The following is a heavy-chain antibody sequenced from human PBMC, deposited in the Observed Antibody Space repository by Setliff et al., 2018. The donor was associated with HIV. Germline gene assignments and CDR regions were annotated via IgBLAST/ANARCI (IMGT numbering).Heavy chain of an antibody. J-gene: IGHJ5*02. D-gene: IGHD6-25*01. CDR2: INKRSDYL. V-gene: IGHV3-21*01. Sequence: PGESLKISCVGSGFAFGTYTINWVRLAPGKGLEWVASINKRSDYLYYADSVKGRFTISRDNAKNSVFLQMNSLRGEDTGLYFCVRDGLPAAGYNWFDPWGQGTPVTVSS. CDR3: VRDGLPAAGYNWFDP. CDR1: GFAFGTYT.